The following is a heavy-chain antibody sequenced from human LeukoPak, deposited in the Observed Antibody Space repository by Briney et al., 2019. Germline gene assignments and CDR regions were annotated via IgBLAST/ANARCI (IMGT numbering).Heavy chain of an antibody. CDR3: ATLRVTGTTFRSPADY. CDR1: GYTLTELS. D-gene: IGHD1-7*01. Sequence: GASVKVSCKVSGYTLTELSMHWVRQAPGKGLEWMGGFDPEDGETIYAQKFQGRVTMTEDTSTDTTYMELSSLRSEDTAVYYCATLRVTGTTFRSPADYWGQGTLVTVSS. CDR2: FDPEDGET. V-gene: IGHV1-24*01. J-gene: IGHJ4*02.